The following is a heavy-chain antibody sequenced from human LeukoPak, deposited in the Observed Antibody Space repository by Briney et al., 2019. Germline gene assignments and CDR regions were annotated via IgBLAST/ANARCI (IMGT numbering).Heavy chain of an antibody. V-gene: IGHV4-34*01. CDR1: GGSFSGYY. J-gene: IGHJ4*02. CDR2: INHSGST. CDR3: ALARNPGYYFDY. Sequence: PSETLSLTCAVYGGSFSGYYWSWIRQPPGKGLGWIGEINHSGSTNYNPSLKSRVTISVDTSKNQFSLKLSSVTAADTAVYYCALARNPGYYFDYWGQGTLVTVSS.